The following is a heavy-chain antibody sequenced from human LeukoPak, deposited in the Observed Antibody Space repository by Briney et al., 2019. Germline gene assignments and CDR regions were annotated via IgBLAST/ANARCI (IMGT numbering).Heavy chain of an antibody. CDR3: AKGSLPFYYYGMDV. V-gene: IGHV3-7*01. CDR1: GFTFSSYW. J-gene: IGHJ6*02. Sequence: PGGSLRLSCAASGFTFSSYWMSWVRQAPGKGLEWVANIKQDGSEKYYVDSVKGRFTISRDNAKNSLYLQVNSLRAEDTAVYYCAKGSLPFYYYGMDVWGQGTTVTVSS. CDR2: IKQDGSEK.